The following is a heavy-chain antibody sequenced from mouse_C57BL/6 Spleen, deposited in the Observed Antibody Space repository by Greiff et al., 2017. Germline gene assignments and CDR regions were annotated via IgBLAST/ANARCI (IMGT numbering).Heavy chain of an antibody. CDR2: IYPGSGST. J-gene: IGHJ4*01. CDR1: GYTFTSYW. D-gene: IGHD2-2*01. V-gene: IGHV1-55*01. Sequence: QVQLQQPGAELVKPGASVKMSCKASGYTFTSYWITWVKQRPGQGLEWIGDIYPGSGSTNYNEKFKSKATLTVDTSSSTAHMRLSSLTSEDAAVYNCARRGYDGAMDYWGQGTSVTVSS. CDR3: ARRGYDGAMDY.